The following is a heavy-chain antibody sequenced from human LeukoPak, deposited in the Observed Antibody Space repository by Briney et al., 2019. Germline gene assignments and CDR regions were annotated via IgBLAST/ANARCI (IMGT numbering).Heavy chain of an antibody. CDR3: ARRRSEEFYFDC. J-gene: IGHJ4*02. D-gene: IGHD6-19*01. Sequence: GASVKVSCKASGYIFSTYGISWVRQAPGQGLEWMGCISGYNGNTNYAQKLQGRVTMTTDTSTSTAYMELRSLRSDDTAVYYCARRRSEEFYFDCWGQGTLVTVSS. CDR2: ISGYNGNT. V-gene: IGHV1-18*01. CDR1: GYIFSTYG.